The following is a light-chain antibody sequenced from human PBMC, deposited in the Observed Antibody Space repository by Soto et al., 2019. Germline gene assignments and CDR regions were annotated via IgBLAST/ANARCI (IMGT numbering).Light chain of an antibody. J-gene: IGLJ2*01. V-gene: IGLV1-40*01. CDR1: SSNIGAGYD. Sequence: QYVLTQPPSVSGAPGQRVTISCTGSSSNIGAGYDVHWYQQLPGTAPKLLIYGNSNRPSGVPDRFSGSKSGTSASLAITGLQAEDEADYYCQSYDSSLSEDVVFGGGTKLTVL. CDR3: QSYDSSLSEDVV. CDR2: GNS.